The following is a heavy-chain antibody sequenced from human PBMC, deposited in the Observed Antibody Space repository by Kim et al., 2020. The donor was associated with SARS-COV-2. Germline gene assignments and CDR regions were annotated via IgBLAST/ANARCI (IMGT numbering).Heavy chain of an antibody. D-gene: IGHD2-8*01. J-gene: IGHJ6*02. CDR3: TSRSLLIGTYYYFGMDV. CDR2: IKSKTDGGTT. Sequence: GGSLRLSCAVSGFTFNNAWMNWVRQAPGKGLEWVGRIKSKTDGGTTDYAAPVKGRFTISRDESKNTLYLQMNSLKTEDTAVYYCTSRSLLIGTYYYFGMDVWGQGTTVTVSS. V-gene: IGHV3-15*05. CDR1: GFTFNNAW.